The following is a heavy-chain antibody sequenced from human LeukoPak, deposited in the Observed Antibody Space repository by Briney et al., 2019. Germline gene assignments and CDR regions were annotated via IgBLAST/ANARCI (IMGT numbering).Heavy chain of an antibody. CDR1: GIFGSYV. D-gene: IGHD5-18*01. CDR2: IIPASGST. Sequence: ASVKVSCKASGIFGSYVISWVRQAPGQGLEWIGGIIPASGSTHYAQKFQGRLTITADESTSTVYMEMSSLRSEDTAMYYCAKEGNTALVTGYFDLWGRGTLVTVSA. J-gene: IGHJ2*01. V-gene: IGHV1-69*13. CDR3: AKEGNTALVTGYFDL.